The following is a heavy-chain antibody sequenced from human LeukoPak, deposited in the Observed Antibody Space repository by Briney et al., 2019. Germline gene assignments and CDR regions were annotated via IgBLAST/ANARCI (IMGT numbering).Heavy chain of an antibody. CDR3: ARLHSSGCLDY. Sequence: SETLSLTCTVSGGSISSYYWSWIRQPPGKGLEWIGYIYTSGRTNYNPSLKSRVTISVDTSKNQFSLKLSSATAADTAVYYCARLHSSGCLDYWGQGTLVTVSS. CDR2: IYTSGRT. J-gene: IGHJ4*02. CDR1: GGSISSYY. D-gene: IGHD6-19*01. V-gene: IGHV4-4*09.